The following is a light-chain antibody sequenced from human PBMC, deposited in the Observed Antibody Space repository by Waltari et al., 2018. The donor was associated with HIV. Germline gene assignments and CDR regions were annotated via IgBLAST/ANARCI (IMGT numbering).Light chain of an antibody. CDR1: TLGDSY. CDR2: QDT. J-gene: IGLJ2*01. CDR3: QTWDTTTVV. V-gene: IGLV3-1*01. Sequence: SYELTQPPSVSVSPEQTASIPCSGDTLGDSYVCWYQQKPGQSPVLVIYQDTKRPSGIPERFSGSNSGNTATLTISGTQAMDEADYYCQTWDTTTVVFGGGTKLTVL.